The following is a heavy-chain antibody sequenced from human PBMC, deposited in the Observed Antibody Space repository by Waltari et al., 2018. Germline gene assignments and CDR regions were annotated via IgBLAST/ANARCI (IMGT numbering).Heavy chain of an antibody. J-gene: IGHJ4*02. Sequence: QVQLVESGGGVVQPGGSLRLSCEASGFTFSSYGMHWVRQAPGKGLEWVAFIRYDGSNKYYADSVKGRFTISRDNSKNTLYLQMNSLRAEDTAVYYCAKDFGAAIDYWGQGTLVTVSS. V-gene: IGHV3-30*02. CDR1: GFTFSSYG. CDR3: AKDFGAAIDY. CDR2: IRYDGSNK. D-gene: IGHD2-15*01.